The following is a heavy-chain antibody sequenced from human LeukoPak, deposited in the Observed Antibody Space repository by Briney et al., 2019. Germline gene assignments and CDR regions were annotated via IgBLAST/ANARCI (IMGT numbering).Heavy chain of an antibody. Sequence: GGSLRLSCAASGFTFSSYWMSWVRQAPGKGLEWVANIKQDGSEKYYVDSVKGRFTISRDNAKNSLYLQMNSLRAEDTAVYYCARSSGSGRFYYYYYMDVWGKGTTVIVSS. CDR3: ARSSGSGRFYYYYYMDV. V-gene: IGHV3-7*01. J-gene: IGHJ6*03. D-gene: IGHD3-10*01. CDR2: IKQDGSEK. CDR1: GFTFSSYW.